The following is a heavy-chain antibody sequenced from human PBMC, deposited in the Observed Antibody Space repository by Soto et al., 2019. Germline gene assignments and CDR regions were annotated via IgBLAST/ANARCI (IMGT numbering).Heavy chain of an antibody. CDR2: IYYRGNT. CDR1: GDSINSGDHY. V-gene: IGHV4-30-4*01. J-gene: IGHJ4*02. Sequence: QVQLQESGPGLVKPSQTLSLTCTVSGDSINSGDHYWSWIRQRPGKGLAWIGYIYYRGNTYYNPSLKSRVSISVDTTKTQFSLKLSSGIAADPALYYCARSIGRNYLDSWGQGTLVTVSS. D-gene: IGHD6-6*01. CDR3: ARSIGRNYLDS.